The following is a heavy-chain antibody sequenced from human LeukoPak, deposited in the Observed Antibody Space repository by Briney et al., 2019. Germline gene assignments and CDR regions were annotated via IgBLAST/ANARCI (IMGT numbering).Heavy chain of an antibody. D-gene: IGHD3-22*01. Sequence: GASVKVSCKASGYTFTNYAMNWVRQAPGQGLEWMGWINTNTGNPTYAQGFTGRFVFSLDTSVSTAYLQISSLKAEDTAVYYCARGGSDYYDSSGYYPDAFDIWGQGTMVTVSS. CDR1: GYTFTNYA. CDR3: ARGGSDYYDSSGYYPDAFDI. V-gene: IGHV7-4-1*02. CDR2: INTNTGNP. J-gene: IGHJ3*02.